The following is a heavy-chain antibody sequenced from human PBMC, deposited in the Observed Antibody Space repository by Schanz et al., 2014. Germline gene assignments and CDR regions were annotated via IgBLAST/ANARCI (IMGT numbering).Heavy chain of an antibody. Sequence: EVQLVESGGDLVQPGGSLRLSCAVSGFTFATYWMTWVRQAPGKGLEWVATINQDGSHKYYVDSVKGRFTISRDNAKNSLFLQMNSLRVEDTAVYYCARGPDYGSGSYSSYWGQGTLVTVSS. CDR3: ARGPDYGSGSYSSY. D-gene: IGHD3-10*01. V-gene: IGHV3-7*01. CDR2: INQDGSHK. CDR1: GFTFATYW. J-gene: IGHJ4*02.